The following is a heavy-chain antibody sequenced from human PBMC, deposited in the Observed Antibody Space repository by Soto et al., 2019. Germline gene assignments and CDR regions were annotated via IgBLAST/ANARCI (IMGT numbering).Heavy chain of an antibody. CDR3: ARGSSSGYYYGDY. D-gene: IGHD3-22*01. CDR1: GGSISSGGYY. V-gene: IGHV4-31*03. Sequence: SETLSLTCTVSGGSISSGGYYWSWIRQHPGKGLEWIGYIYYSGSTYYNPSLKSRVTISVDTSKNQFSLKLSSVTAADTAVYYCARGSSSGYYYGDYWGQGTLVTVSS. J-gene: IGHJ4*02. CDR2: IYYSGST.